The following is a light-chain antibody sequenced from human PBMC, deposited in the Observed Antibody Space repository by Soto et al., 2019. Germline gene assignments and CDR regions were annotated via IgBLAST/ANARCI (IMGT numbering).Light chain of an antibody. Sequence: DIQMTQSPSSLSASVGDRVTITCRASQSISSYLNWYQQKPGKAPKLLIYAASSLQSGGPSRFSGSGSGTDFSLTISSLQPEDFAPYYCQQSYSTPLTFGVGTKVEIK. CDR3: QQSYSTPLT. CDR2: AAS. CDR1: QSISSY. V-gene: IGKV1-39*01. J-gene: IGKJ1*01.